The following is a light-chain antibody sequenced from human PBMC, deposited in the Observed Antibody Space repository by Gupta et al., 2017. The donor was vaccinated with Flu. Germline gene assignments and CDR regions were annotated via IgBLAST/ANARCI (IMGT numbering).Light chain of an antibody. CDR1: SSDVGGYNY. Sequence: SALTQPASVSGSPGQSITISSTGTSSDVGGYNYVSWYQQHPGKAPKLMIFEVSNRPSGVSNRFSGSKSGNTASLTISGLQAEDEADYFCSSYRSTSTLDVFGTGTKVTVL. CDR3: SSYRSTSTLDV. J-gene: IGLJ1*01. CDR2: EVS. V-gene: IGLV2-14*01.